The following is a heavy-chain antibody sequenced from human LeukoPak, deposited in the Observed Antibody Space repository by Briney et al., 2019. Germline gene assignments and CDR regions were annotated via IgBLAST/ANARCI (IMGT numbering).Heavy chain of an antibody. CDR3: VRHDGRGGATMGAFDS. J-gene: IGHJ5*01. CDR1: GGSIRSGSYY. Sequence: PSETLSLTCTVSGGSIRSGSYYWSWIRQSPGKGLEWIGSIYYGQTIYYNPSLNSRVTISVVTSKDHFTLQLNSVTAADTAVYYCVRHDGRGGATMGAFDSWGQGSLVTVSS. CDR2: IYYGQTI. D-gene: IGHD4/OR15-4a*01. V-gene: IGHV4-39*01.